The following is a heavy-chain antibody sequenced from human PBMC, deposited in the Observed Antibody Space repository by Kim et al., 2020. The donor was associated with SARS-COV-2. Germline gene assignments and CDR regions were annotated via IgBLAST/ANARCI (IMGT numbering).Heavy chain of an antibody. D-gene: IGHD6-19*01. CDR2: INPSGGST. CDR3: ARDSIAVAGTGYYYYYYGMDV. J-gene: IGHJ6*02. CDR1: GYTFTSYY. V-gene: IGHV1-46*01. Sequence: ASVKVSCKASGYTFTSYYMHWVRQAPGQGLEWMGIINPSGGSTSYAQKFQGRVTMTRDTSTSTVYMELSSLRSEDTAVYYCARDSIAVAGTGYYYYYYGMDVWGQGTTVTVSS.